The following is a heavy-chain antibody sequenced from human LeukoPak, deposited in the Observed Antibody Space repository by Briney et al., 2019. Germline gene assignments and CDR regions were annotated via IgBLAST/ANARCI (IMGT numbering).Heavy chain of an antibody. CDR2: IKQDGSER. CDR1: GFTFSSYW. D-gene: IGHD2-2*01. Sequence: GGSQRLSCAASGFTFSSYWMSWVRQAPGKGLEWVANIKQDGSERYYVDPVKGRFTISRDNAKNSLYLQMNSLRAEDTAVYYCARDRAPKYQLLLRWFDPWGQGTLVTVSS. J-gene: IGHJ5*02. V-gene: IGHV3-7*01. CDR3: ARDRAPKYQLLLRWFDP.